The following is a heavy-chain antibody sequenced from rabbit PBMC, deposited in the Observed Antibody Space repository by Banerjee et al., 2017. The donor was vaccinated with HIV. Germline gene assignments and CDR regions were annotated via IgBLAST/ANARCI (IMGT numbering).Heavy chain of an antibody. CDR2: IAGSSSGFT. J-gene: IGHJ4*01. D-gene: IGHD1-1*01. V-gene: IGHV1S40*01. Sequence: QSLEESGGGLVQPEGSLTLTCKASGFSFSSSDYICWIRQAPGKGLEWISCIAGSSSGFTYSATWATGRFTISKTSSTTVTLQLTSPTAADTATYFCARDLDGVIGWNFGWWGPGTLVTVS. CDR1: GFSFSSSDY. CDR3: ARDLDGVIGWNFGW.